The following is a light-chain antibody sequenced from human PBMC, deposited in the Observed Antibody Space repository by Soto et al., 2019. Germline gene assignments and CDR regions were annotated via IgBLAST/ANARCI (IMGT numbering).Light chain of an antibody. J-gene: IGKJ5*01. CDR1: QRISSY. Sequence: IQMTQSPSSLSASVGDRVAITCRASQRISSYLNWYQQKPGKAPKLLIYAASSLRYGVPSRFRGSESGTEFTLTISRLQPEDFATYYCQRSYSTPITFGQGTRLEIK. CDR3: QRSYSTPIT. V-gene: IGKV1-39*01. CDR2: AAS.